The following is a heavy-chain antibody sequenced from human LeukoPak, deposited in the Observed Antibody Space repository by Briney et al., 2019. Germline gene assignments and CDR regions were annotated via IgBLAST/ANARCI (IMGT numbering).Heavy chain of an antibody. CDR2: IYYSGST. J-gene: IGHJ4*02. Sequence: SETLSLTCTVSGGSISSSSYYWGWIRQPPGKGLEWIGSIYYSGSTYYNPSLKSRVTISVDTSKNQFSLKLSSVTAADTAVYYCARDGGNLMNYWGQGTLVTVSS. V-gene: IGHV4-39*02. CDR3: ARDGGNLMNY. D-gene: IGHD1-7*01. CDR1: GGSISSSSYY.